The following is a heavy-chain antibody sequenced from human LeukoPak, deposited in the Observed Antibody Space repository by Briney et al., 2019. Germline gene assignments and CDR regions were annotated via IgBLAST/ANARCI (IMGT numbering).Heavy chain of an antibody. V-gene: IGHV3-21*01. CDR3: ARVGSQKIDY. D-gene: IGHD3-10*01. CDR1: GFTFSSYS. Sequence: GGSLRLSCGASGFTFSSYSMNWVRQAPGKGLEWVSSISSSSSYIYYADSVKGRFTISRDNAKNSLYLQMNSLRAEDTAVYYCARVGSQKIDYWGQGTLVTVSS. J-gene: IGHJ4*02. CDR2: ISSSSSYI.